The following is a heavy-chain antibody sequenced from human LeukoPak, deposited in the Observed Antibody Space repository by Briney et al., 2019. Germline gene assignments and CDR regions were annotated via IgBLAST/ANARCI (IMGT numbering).Heavy chain of an antibody. D-gene: IGHD5-18*01. CDR1: GGSISSYY. V-gene: IGHV4-59*12. CDR3: GREGRYTYGLQID. CDR2: IYYSGST. Sequence: PSETLSLTCTVSGGSISSYYWSWIRQPPGKGLEWIGYIYYSGSTNYNPSLKSRVTISVDTSKNQFSLKLSSVTAADTAVYYCGREGRYTYGLQIDWGQGTLVTVSS. J-gene: IGHJ4*02.